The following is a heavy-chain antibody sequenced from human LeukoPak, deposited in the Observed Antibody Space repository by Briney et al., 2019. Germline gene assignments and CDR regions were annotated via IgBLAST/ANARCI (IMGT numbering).Heavy chain of an antibody. V-gene: IGHV3-30*02. CDR3: AKIMGSAWAFDY. CDR1: GFTFSNYG. CDR2: IRYDGSNK. Sequence: AGGSLRLSCAASGFTFSNYGMHWVRQAPGKGLEWVTFIRYDGSNKYYVDSVKDRFTISRDNSKNTLYLQMNSLRAEDTAVCYCAKIMGSAWAFDYWGQGTLVTVSS. D-gene: IGHD6-19*01. J-gene: IGHJ4*02.